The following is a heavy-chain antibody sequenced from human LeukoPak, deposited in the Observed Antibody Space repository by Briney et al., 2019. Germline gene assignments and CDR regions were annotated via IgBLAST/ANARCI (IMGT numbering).Heavy chain of an antibody. Sequence: GGSLRLSCAASGFTFSSYWMSWVRQAPGKGLEWVANIKQDGCEKYYVDSVKGGFPISRDNAKSSLYLHINSLRAEDTAVYYCAREGQLWLIFRDLDYWGQGTLVTVSS. CDR1: GFTFSSYW. J-gene: IGHJ4*02. CDR3: AREGQLWLIFRDLDY. V-gene: IGHV3-7*01. CDR2: IKQDGCEK. D-gene: IGHD5-18*01.